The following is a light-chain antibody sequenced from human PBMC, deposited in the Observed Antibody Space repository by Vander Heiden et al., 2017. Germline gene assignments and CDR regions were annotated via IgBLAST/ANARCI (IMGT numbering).Light chain of an antibody. CDR1: QSISSY. J-gene: IGKJ1*01. Sequence: ASVGDRVTITCRASQSISSYLNWYQQKPGKAPKLLIYAASSLQSGVPSRFSGNGSGTDFTLTISSLQPEDFATYYCQQSYSTPGTFGQGTKVEIK. V-gene: IGKV1-39*01. CDR3: QQSYSTPGT. CDR2: AAS.